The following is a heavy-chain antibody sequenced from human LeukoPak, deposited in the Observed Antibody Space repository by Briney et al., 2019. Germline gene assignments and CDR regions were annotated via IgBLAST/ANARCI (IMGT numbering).Heavy chain of an antibody. D-gene: IGHD3-10*01. CDR1: GFTFSTNA. V-gene: IGHV3-23*01. CDR3: ARDERYYYGSGSYDYYYYGMEV. Sequence: PGGSLRLSCAASGFTFSTNAMSWVRQAPGKGLEWVSAISGSGGSTYYADSVKGRFTISRDNSKNTLYLQMNSLRAEDTAVYYCARDERYYYGSGSYDYYYYGMEVWGQGTTVTVSS. CDR2: ISGSGGST. J-gene: IGHJ6*02.